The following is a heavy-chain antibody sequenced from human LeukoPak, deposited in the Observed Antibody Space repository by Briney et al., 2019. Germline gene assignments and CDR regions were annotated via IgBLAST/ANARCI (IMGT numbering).Heavy chain of an antibody. J-gene: IGHJ4*02. V-gene: IGHV3-48*01. D-gene: IGHD2-8*01. CDR2: ISSSSSTI. CDR3: ARDLSVSLFDY. Sequence: PGGSLRLSCAASGFTFSTYNMNWVRQAPGKGLEWVSYISSSSSTINYADSVKGRFTISRDNAKNSLYLQMNSLRAEGTAVYYCARDLSVSLFDYWGQATLVTVSS. CDR1: GFTFSTYN.